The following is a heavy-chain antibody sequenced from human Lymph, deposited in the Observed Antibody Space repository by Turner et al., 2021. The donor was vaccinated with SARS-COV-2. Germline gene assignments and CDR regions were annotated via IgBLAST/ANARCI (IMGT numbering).Heavy chain of an antibody. CDR3: AREESSNGMDV. CDR2: RWYDGSNK. D-gene: IGHD6-13*01. J-gene: IGHJ6*02. Sequence: QVQLVESGGGVVQSWRSLRLSCAASGFSFSSYGMHWVRQAPGKGLEWVAVRWYDGSNKYYADSVKGRFTISRDNSKNTLYLQMNSLRAEDTAVYYCAREESSNGMDVWGQGTTVTVSS. V-gene: IGHV3-33*01. CDR1: GFSFSSYG.